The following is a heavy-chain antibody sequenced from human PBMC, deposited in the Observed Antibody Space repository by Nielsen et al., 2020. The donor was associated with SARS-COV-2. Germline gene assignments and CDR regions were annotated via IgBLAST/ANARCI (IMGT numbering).Heavy chain of an antibody. J-gene: IGHJ4*02. CDR2: VKRSGSP. V-gene: IGHV4-34*01. CDR3: ARAPLWTIAARPLDY. CDR1: DGSFSAYY. Sequence: SETLSLTCAVYDGSFSAYYWNWIRQPPGKGLEWIGEVKRSGSPTYNSFLKSRVTISVDMSKNQISLQLTSVTAADTGVYYCARAPLWTIAARPLDYWGQGTLVTVSS. D-gene: IGHD6-6*01.